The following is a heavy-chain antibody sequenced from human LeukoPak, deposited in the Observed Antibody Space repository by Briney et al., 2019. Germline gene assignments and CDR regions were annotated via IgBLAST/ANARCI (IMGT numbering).Heavy chain of an antibody. Sequence: KTSETLSLTCAVYGGSFSGYYWSWIRQPPGKGLEWIGYIHYSGITKYNPSVKSRVTISLDTSKNQFSLKLSSVTAADTAVYYCASSGNYYFTLDYWGQGTLVTVSS. CDR2: IHYSGIT. CDR3: ASSGNYYFTLDY. D-gene: IGHD3-10*01. V-gene: IGHV4-59*08. J-gene: IGHJ4*02. CDR1: GGSFSGYY.